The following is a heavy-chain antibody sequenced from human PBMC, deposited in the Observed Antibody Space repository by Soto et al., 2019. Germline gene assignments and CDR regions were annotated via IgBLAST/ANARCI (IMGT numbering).Heavy chain of an antibody. CDR1: GYSFTSYW. V-gene: IGHV5-51*01. CDR3: AMTPGPEVAASLEYYYFSGMDV. Sequence: GSMKISCEASGYSFTSYWIGWVRQMPGKGLEWMGIIHPGDSDTKYSPSFQGQVTISVDKSITTAYLQWSSLKASDTAMYYCAMTPGPEVAASLEYYYFSGMDVWGQGTTVTVSS. CDR2: IHPGDSDT. D-gene: IGHD2-15*01. J-gene: IGHJ6*02.